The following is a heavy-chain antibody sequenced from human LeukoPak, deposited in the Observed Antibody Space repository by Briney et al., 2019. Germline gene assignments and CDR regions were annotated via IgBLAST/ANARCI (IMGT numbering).Heavy chain of an antibody. J-gene: IGHJ6*03. D-gene: IGHD5-12*01. CDR1: GFTFSSYA. CDR2: ISGSGGST. Sequence: GGSLRLSCAASGFTFSSYAMSWVRQAPGKGLEWVSAISGSGGSTYYAGSVKGRFPLSRDNSKNTMYLQMNSLRAEDTAVYYCARSGGYSGYDWGGLLDYMDVWGKGTTVTVSS. V-gene: IGHV3-23*01. CDR3: ARSGGYSGYDWGGLLDYMDV.